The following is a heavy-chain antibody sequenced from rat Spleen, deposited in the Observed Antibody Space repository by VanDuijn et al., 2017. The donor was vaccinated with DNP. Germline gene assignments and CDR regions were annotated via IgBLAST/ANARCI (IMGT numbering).Heavy chain of an antibody. CDR1: GFTFSNYG. J-gene: IGHJ4*01. CDR2: ISSSSSYI. V-gene: IGHV5-34*01. CDR3: TRHRGYPGQGAMDA. Sequence: EVQLVESGGGLVQPGRSLKLSCLASGFTFSNYGMNWIRQAPGKGLEWIASISSSSSYIYYADTVKGRFTISRENAKNTLYLQMTSLRSEDTALYYCTRHRGYPGQGAMDAWGQGTSVTVSS. D-gene: IGHD1-4*01.